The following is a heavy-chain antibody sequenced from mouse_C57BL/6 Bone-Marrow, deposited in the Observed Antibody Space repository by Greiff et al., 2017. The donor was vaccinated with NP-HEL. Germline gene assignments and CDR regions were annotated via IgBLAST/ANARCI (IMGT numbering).Heavy chain of an antibody. Sequence: VQLQESGPELVKPGASVKLSCKASGYTFTSYDINWVKQRPGQGLEWIGWIYPRDGSTKYNEKFKGKATLTVDTSSSTAYMELHSLTSEDSAVYFCATTVVEVVWGTGTTVTVSP. CDR2: IYPRDGST. D-gene: IGHD1-1*01. CDR3: ATTVVEVV. V-gene: IGHV1-85*01. J-gene: IGHJ1*03. CDR1: GYTFTSYD.